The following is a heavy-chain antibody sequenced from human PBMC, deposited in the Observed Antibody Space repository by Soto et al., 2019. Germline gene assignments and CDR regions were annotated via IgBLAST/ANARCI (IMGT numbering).Heavy chain of an antibody. V-gene: IGHV1-24*01. Sequence: ASVKVSCKVSGYTLTELSIHWVRQAPGKGLEWMGGFDPEDGETIYAQKFQGRVTMTEDTSTDTAYMELSSLRSEDTAVYYCATAAIAVAAGGAFDIWGQGTMVTVS. D-gene: IGHD6-19*01. CDR2: FDPEDGET. CDR3: ATAAIAVAAGGAFDI. CDR1: GYTLTELS. J-gene: IGHJ3*02.